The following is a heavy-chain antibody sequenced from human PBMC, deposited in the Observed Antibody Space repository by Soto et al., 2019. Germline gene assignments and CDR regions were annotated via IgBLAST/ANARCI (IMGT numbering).Heavy chain of an antibody. Sequence: SDTLSLTCAVSGGSIARGGYSWSWFRQPPGKGLEWIGYIYHSGSTYYNPSLKSRVTISVDRSKNQFSLKLSSVTAADTAVYYCARVMTTATDDAFDIWGQGTMVT. V-gene: IGHV4-30-2*01. CDR2: IYHSGST. J-gene: IGHJ3*02. CDR1: GGSIARGGYS. CDR3: ARVMTTATDDAFDI. D-gene: IGHD4-17*01.